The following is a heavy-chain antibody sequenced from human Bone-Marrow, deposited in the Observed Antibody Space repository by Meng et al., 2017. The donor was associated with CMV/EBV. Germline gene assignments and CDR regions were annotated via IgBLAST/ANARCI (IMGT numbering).Heavy chain of an antibody. J-gene: IGHJ4*02. CDR1: GFTFSSYG. CDR2: IRYDGSNK. V-gene: IGHV3-30*02. CDR3: AKDVGCTYGVCPLDY. D-gene: IGHD2-8*01. Sequence: GGSLRLSCAASGFTFSSYGMHWVRQAPGKGLEWVAFIRYDGSNKYYADSVKGRFTISRDNSKNTLYLQMNSLRAEDTAVYYCAKDVGCTYGVCPLDYWGQGTLVTVSS.